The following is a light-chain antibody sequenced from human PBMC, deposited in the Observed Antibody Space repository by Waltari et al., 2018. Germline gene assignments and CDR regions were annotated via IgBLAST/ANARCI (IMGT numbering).Light chain of an antibody. J-gene: IGLJ2*01. V-gene: IGLV2-14*03. Sequence: QSALTQPASVSGSPGQSITISCTGTSSDVGTYNYVSWYQQHPGRAPQHMIYDVSNRPSGVSNRFSGSKSGNTASLTISGLQAEDEADYYCSSYTISNTRLFGEGTKLTVL. CDR2: DVS. CDR3: SSYTISNTRL. CDR1: SSDVGTYNY.